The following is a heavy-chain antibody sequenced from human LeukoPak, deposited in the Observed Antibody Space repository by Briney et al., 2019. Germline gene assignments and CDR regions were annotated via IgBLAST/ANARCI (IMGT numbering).Heavy chain of an antibody. CDR3: ARGYAQAFDL. D-gene: IGHD2-2*01. V-gene: IGHV3-7*01. J-gene: IGHJ3*01. CDR1: RFIFSSYW. CDR2: IKHDGSEK. Sequence: GGSLRLSCAASRFIFSSYWMRWVRQAPGKGLEWVANIKHDGSEKYYVDSVKGRFTISRDNPKNSLYLQMNSLRAEDTAVYYCARGYAQAFDLWGQGRMVTVSS.